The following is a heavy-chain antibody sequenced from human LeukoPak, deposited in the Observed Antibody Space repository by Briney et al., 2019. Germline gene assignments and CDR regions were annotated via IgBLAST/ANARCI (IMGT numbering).Heavy chain of an antibody. J-gene: IGHJ4*02. Sequence: GGSLRLSCAASAFTFDDYSMHWVRQAPGKGLEWVSLVSGDDGATYYADSVKGRFTISRDNSKNFLYLQMNSLRTEDTAVYYCAAELGYWGQGTLVTVSS. CDR1: AFTFDDYS. CDR2: VSGDDGAT. D-gene: IGHD3-16*01. CDR3: AAELGY. V-gene: IGHV3-43*02.